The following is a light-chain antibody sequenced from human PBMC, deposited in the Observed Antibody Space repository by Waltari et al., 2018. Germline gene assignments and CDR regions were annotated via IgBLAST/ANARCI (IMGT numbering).Light chain of an antibody. CDR1: QSISKY. Sequence: EIVLTQSPGTLSLSPGDRATLSCRASQSISKYLAWYQQKPGQAPRLLIYGASSTATGIPERFSGSGSGTDFSLTISRLEPEDFAVYYCQHYVSLPATFGQGTKVEIE. CDR2: GAS. J-gene: IGKJ1*01. V-gene: IGKV3-20*01. CDR3: QHYVSLPAT.